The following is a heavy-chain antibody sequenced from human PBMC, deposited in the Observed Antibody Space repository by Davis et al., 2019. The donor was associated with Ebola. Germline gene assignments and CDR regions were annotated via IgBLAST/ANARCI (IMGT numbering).Heavy chain of an antibody. CDR3: ARVERDDSSGYYKDY. D-gene: IGHD3-22*01. V-gene: IGHV3-30-3*01. Sequence: GESLKISCAASGFTFSDHYMHWVRQAPGKGLEWVAVISYDGSNKYYADSVKGRFTISRDNAKNSLYLQMNSLRAEDTAVYYCARVERDDSSGYYKDYWGQGTLVTVSS. J-gene: IGHJ4*02. CDR1: GFTFSDHY. CDR2: ISYDGSNK.